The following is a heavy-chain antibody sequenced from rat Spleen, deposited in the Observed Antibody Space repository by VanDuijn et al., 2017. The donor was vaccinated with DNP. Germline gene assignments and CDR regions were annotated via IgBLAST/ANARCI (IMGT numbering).Heavy chain of an antibody. CDR1: GFSLTNYH. CDR3: ARSPETSYIYFPWAY. CDR2: VQSGGST. V-gene: IGHV2-27*01. J-gene: IGHJ3*01. Sequence: QVQLKESGPGLVQPSQTLSLTCTVSGFSLTNYHVDWVRQPPGKGLEWMGRVQSGGSTDYNSDLKSRLSISKDTSKSQVFLKMNSLQTEDTATYYCARSPETSYIYFPWAYWGQGTLVTVSS. D-gene: IGHD1-2*01.